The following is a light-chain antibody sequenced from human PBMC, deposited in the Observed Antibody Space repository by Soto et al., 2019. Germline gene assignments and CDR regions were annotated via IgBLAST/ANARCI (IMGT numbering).Light chain of an antibody. CDR1: QSVSSSY. J-gene: IGKJ2*01. CDR2: GAS. V-gene: IGKV3-20*01. Sequence: EIVLTQSPGTLSLSPGERATLSCRASQSVSSSYLAWCQQKPGQAPRILIYGASSRATGIPDRFSGSGSGTDFTLTISRLEPDDFAVYYCQQYGSSPTYTFGQGTKLEIK. CDR3: QQYGSSPTYT.